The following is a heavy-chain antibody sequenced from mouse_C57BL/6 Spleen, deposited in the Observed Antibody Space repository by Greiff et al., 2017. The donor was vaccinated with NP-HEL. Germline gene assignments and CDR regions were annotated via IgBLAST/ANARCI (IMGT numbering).Heavy chain of an antibody. CDR3: ARLNYGSSYGLGAFDY. D-gene: IGHD1-1*01. CDR1: GYTFTSYW. Sequence: QVQLQQPGAELVKPGASVKLSCKASGYTFTSYWMQWVKQRPGQGLEWIGEIDPSDSYTNYNQKFKGKATLTVDTSSSTAYMQLSSLTSEDSAVCYCARLNYGSSYGLGAFDYWGQGTTLTVSS. J-gene: IGHJ2*01. CDR2: IDPSDSYT. V-gene: IGHV1-50*01.